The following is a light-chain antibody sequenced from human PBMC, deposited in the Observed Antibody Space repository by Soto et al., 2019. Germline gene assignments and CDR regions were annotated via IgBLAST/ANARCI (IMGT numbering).Light chain of an antibody. CDR3: SSYTSSSTLYV. Sequence: QSALTQPASVSGSPGQSITISCTGTSSDVGDYKYVSWYQQHPGKAPKLMIYDVSNRPSGVSNRFSGSKSGNTASLTISGLQAEDEADYYCSSYTSSSTLYVFGTGTKVTDL. J-gene: IGLJ1*01. CDR2: DVS. V-gene: IGLV2-14*01. CDR1: SSDVGDYKY.